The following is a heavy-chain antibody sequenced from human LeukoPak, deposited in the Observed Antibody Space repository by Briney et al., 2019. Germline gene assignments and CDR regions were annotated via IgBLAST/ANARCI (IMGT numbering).Heavy chain of an antibody. J-gene: IGHJ4*02. Sequence: GGSLRLSFAVSGLTFSNFKMNWVRQAPGKGLEWVSYISDSGRTTFYADSVKGRFTISRDNAKNSLYLQMSSLRVEGTAVYYCASWAGNTQSDSWSGPFDYWGQGTLVTVSS. CDR3: ASWAGNTQSDSWSGPFDY. V-gene: IGHV3-48*03. D-gene: IGHD3-3*01. CDR2: ISDSGRTT. CDR1: GLTFSNFK.